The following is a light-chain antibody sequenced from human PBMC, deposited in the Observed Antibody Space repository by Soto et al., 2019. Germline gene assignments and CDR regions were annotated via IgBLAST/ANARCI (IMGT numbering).Light chain of an antibody. J-gene: IGKJ1*01. CDR1: QSVSSSY. Sequence: TVLKQSPGTLSLSPGERATLSCRASQSVSSSYLAWYQQKPGQAPRLLIYGASSRATGIPDRFSGSGSGTDFTLTISRLEPEDFAVYYCQQYDSSLWTFGQGTKVDIK. V-gene: IGKV3-20*01. CDR2: GAS. CDR3: QQYDSSLWT.